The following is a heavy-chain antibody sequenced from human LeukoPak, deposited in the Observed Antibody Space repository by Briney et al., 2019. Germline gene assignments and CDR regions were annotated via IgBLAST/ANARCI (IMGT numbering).Heavy chain of an antibody. D-gene: IGHD3-22*01. CDR2: IYSGGST. J-gene: IGHJ4*02. CDR1: GFTVSSNY. V-gene: IGHV3-53*01. CDR3: ARGRGYYYDSSGYYGNHLFYY. Sequence: PGGSLRLPCAASGFTVSSNYMSWVRPAPGKGLEWVSVIYSGGSTCYADSVKGRFTISRDNSKNTLYLQMNSLRAEDTAVYYCARGRGYYYDSSGYYGNHLFYYWGQGTLVTVSS.